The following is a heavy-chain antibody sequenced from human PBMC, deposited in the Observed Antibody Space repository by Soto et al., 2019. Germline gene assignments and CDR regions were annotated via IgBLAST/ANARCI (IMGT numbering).Heavy chain of an antibody. J-gene: IGHJ4*02. V-gene: IGHV3-72*01. CDR2: IRNKANSYST. CDR1: GFTFSDHY. D-gene: IGHD3-3*01. CDR3: ALIRLGSDDLKYFDY. Sequence: EVQLVESGGGLVQPGGSLRLSCAASGFTFSDHYVDWVRQAPGKGLEWVARIRNKANSYSTEYAASATGRFTISRDDSKNLGYLQMSSLKSEDTAVYYCALIRLGSDDLKYFDYWGKGTLVPVSS.